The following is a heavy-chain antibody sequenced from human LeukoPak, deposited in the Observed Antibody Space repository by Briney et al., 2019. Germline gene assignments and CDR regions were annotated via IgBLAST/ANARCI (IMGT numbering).Heavy chain of an antibody. CDR1: GLTFSSYE. Sequence: PGGSLRLSCAASGLTFSSYEMNWVRQAPGKGLEWVSYISSSGSTIYCADSVKGRFIISRDNAKNSLYLQMNSLRVEDTAVYYCARVSSPGAHFDCWGQGTLVTVSS. CDR3: ARVSSPGAHFDC. CDR2: ISSSGSTI. J-gene: IGHJ4*02. D-gene: IGHD2-2*01. V-gene: IGHV3-48*03.